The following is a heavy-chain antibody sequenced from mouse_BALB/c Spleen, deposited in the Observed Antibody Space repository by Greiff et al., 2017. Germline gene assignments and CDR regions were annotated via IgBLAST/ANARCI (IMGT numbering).Heavy chain of an antibody. CDR1: GFTFSSFG. V-gene: IGHV5-17*02. Sequence: DVQLVESGGGLVQPGGSRKLSCAASGFTFSSFGMHWVRQAPEKGLEWVAYISSGSSTIYYADTVKGRFTISRDNPKNTLFLQMTSLRSEDTAMYYCAKERYYGSSAWFAYWGQGTLVTVSA. CDR2: ISSGSSTI. J-gene: IGHJ3*01. CDR3: AKERYYGSSAWFAY. D-gene: IGHD1-1*01.